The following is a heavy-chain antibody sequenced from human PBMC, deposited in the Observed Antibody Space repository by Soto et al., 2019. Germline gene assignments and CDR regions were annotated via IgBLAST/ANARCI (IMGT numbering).Heavy chain of an antibody. Sequence: PSETLSLTCTVSGGAVSSGTYYWSWIRQPPGKGLEWIGHIDFTGSTNYNPSLKSRVTMSLDTSRNQFSLKLSSVTAADTAVYYCTRGPPRVQWFDPWGLGTLVTVSS. CDR1: GGAVSSGTYY. J-gene: IGHJ5*02. CDR2: IDFTGST. V-gene: IGHV4-61*01. CDR3: TRGPPRVQWFDP.